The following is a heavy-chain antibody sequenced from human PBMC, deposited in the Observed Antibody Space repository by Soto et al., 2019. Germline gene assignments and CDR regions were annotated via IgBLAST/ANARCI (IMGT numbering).Heavy chain of an antibody. D-gene: IGHD6-13*01. CDR1: GGSISSGGYY. Sequence: QVQLQESGPGLVKPSQTLSLTCTVSGGSISSGGYYWSWIRQHPGKGLEWIGYIYYSGSTYYNPSHRSLVTISVDTSKNQFSLKLSAVTATDTAVYYCAAGLSSRWYGNWFDPWGQGTLVTVSS. V-gene: IGHV4-31*01. CDR2: IYYSGST. CDR3: AAGLSSRWYGNWFDP. J-gene: IGHJ5*02.